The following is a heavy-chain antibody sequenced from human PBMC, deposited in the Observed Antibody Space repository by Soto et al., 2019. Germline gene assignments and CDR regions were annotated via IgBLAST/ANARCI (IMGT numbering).Heavy chain of an antibody. CDR2: ISGIGTIT. D-gene: IGHD2-15*01. V-gene: IGHV3-23*01. J-gene: IGHJ5*02. CDR1: GFPFSSRA. CDR3: AGWARYCSGADCRA. Sequence: EVQLLESGGGLVQPGGSLRLSCAASGFPFSSRAMSWVRQAPGKGLEWVSAISGIGTITYYADSVKGRFTISRDTSKNTLYLQMNSLRADDTAVYYCAGWARYCSGADCRAWGQGTLVTVSS.